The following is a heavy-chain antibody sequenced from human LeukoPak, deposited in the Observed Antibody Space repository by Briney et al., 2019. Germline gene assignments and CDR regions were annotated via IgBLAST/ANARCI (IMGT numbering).Heavy chain of an antibody. CDR3: ARAKKELAAPHRIDY. J-gene: IGHJ4*02. CDR2: ISSSSSTI. Sequence: GGSLRLSCAASGFTFSTYSMNWVRQAPGKGLEWVSYISSSSSTIYYADSVKGRFTISRDNAKSSLYLQMNSLRAEDTAVYYCARAKKELAAPHRIDYWGQGTLVTVSS. CDR1: GFTFSTYS. D-gene: IGHD6-6*01. V-gene: IGHV3-48*04.